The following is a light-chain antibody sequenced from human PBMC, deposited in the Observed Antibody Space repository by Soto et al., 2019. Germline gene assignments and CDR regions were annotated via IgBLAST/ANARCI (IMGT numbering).Light chain of an antibody. CDR1: RTLGSN. V-gene: IGKV3-15*01. J-gene: IGKJ4*01. Sequence: ELEMTQSPATLSVSPGERATLSCRASRTLGSNVAWYQQKPGQAPRLLIYDASTTASGAPARFSGGGSGTEFTLTISSLQSEDCAIYYCQHYSTWPLSFGGGTKVEI. CDR3: QHYSTWPLS. CDR2: DAS.